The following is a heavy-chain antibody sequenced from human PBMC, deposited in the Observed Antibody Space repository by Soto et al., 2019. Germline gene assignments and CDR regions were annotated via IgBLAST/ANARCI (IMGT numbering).Heavy chain of an antibody. CDR1: GFTFSSYG. CDR3: AKDGSGSGFDP. Sequence: QVQLVESGGGVVQPGRSLRLSCAASGFTFSSYGMHWVRQAPGKGLEWVAVISYDGSNKYYADSVKGRFTISRDNSKNTLYLQMNSLRAEDTAVYYCAKDGSGSGFDPWGQGTLATVSS. D-gene: IGHD3-10*01. V-gene: IGHV3-30*18. J-gene: IGHJ5*02. CDR2: ISYDGSNK.